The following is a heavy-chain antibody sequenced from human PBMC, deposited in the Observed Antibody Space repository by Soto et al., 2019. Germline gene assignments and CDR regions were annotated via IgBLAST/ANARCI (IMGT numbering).Heavy chain of an antibody. CDR2: IRSKAYGGTT. CDR1: GFTFGDYA. CDR3: ARRPTPEFWSGSKPYYYMDV. D-gene: IGHD3-3*01. Sequence: GGSLRLSCTASGFTFGDYAVSWFRQAPGKGLEWVGFIRSKAYGGTTEYAASVKGRFTISRDNSKNTLYLQMNSLRAEDTAVYYCARRPTPEFWSGSKPYYYMDVWGKGTTVTVAS. V-gene: IGHV3-49*03. J-gene: IGHJ6*03.